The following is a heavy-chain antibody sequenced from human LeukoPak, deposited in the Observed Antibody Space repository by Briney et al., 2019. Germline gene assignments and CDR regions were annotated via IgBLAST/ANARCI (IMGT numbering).Heavy chain of an antibody. CDR3: AKELNSYYYGMDV. Sequence: GGSLRLSCAASGFTFDDYAMHWVRQAPGKGLEWVSGISWNSGSIGYADSVKGRFTTSRDNAKNSLYLQMNSLRAEDTALYYCAKELNSYYYGMDVWGQGTTATVSS. CDR2: ISWNSGSI. J-gene: IGHJ6*02. V-gene: IGHV3-9*01. CDR1: GFTFDDYA.